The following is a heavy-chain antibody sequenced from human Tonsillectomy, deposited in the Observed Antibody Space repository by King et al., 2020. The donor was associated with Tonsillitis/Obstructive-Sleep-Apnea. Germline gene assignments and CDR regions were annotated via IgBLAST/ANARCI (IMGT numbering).Heavy chain of an antibody. D-gene: IGHD3-3*01. CDR1: GFTFSNFA. V-gene: IGHV3-23*04. J-gene: IGHJ4*02. Sequence: EVQLVESGGDLVQPGGSLRLSCAASGFTFSNFAMAWVRQAPGKGLEWVSAISNSGGSTYYADSVKGRFTISRDNSKNTLYLKMNSLRAEDTAVYYCACAYYDFWSGSGALDYWGQGTLVTVSS. CDR3: ACAYYDFWSGSGALDY. CDR2: ISNSGGST.